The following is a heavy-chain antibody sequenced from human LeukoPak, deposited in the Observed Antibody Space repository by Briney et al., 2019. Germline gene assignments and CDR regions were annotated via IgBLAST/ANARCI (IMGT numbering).Heavy chain of an antibody. V-gene: IGHV3-23*01. CDR3: AKDDPITMVRGVIKNYFDY. D-gene: IGHD3-10*01. CDR1: GFTFSSYA. J-gene: IGHJ4*02. Sequence: QPGGSPRLSCAASGFTFSSYAMSWVRQAPGKGLEWVSAISGSGGSTYYADSVKGRFTISRDNSKNTLYLQMNSLRAEDTAVYYCAKDDPITMVRGVIKNYFDYWGQGTLVTVSS. CDR2: ISGSGGST.